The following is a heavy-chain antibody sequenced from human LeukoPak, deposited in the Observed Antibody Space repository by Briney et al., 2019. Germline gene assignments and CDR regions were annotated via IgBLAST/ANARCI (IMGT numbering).Heavy chain of an antibody. CDR2: ISGDGTNT. Sequence: GGSLRLSCAASGFTFDDYAMHWVRQAPGKGLEWVSLISGDGTNTYHAESVRGRFTISRDSSKNTLFLQMSSLRPDDTAVYYCVKALAGYCSSGNCPIGHHWFEPWGQGTLVTVSS. CDR1: GFTFDDYA. D-gene: IGHD2-15*01. CDR3: VKALAGYCSSGNCPIGHHWFEP. V-gene: IGHV3-43*02. J-gene: IGHJ5*02.